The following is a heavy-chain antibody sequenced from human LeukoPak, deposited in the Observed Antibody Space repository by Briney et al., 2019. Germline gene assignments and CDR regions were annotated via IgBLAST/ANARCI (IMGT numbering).Heavy chain of an antibody. J-gene: IGHJ4*02. D-gene: IGHD3-10*01. CDR1: VFTFSTYA. CDR2: IWYDGSNK. CDR3: ERDRGYYGSGSYYGRGTILGYFDY. Sequence: GKTLRLSCAPSVFTFSTYAMHWVLHAPGKGLVWVAVIWYDGSNKYYADSVKGRFTISRDNSKNTLYLQMNRLRAEDTAVYYCERDRGYYGSGSYYGRGTILGYFDYWGQGTLVTVSS. V-gene: IGHV3-33*01.